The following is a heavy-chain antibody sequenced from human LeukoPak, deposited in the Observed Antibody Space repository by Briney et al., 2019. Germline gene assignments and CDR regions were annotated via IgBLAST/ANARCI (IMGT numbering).Heavy chain of an antibody. V-gene: IGHV1-2*02. CDR1: GFTFSSYG. Sequence: KPGGSLRLSCAASGFTFSSYGMHWVRQAPGQGLEWMGWINPNSGGTNYAQKFQGRVTMTRDTSISTAYMELSRLRSDDTAVYYCARVTKPSYCSGGSCYGRAFSYFDYWGQGTLVTVSS. CDR2: INPNSGGT. J-gene: IGHJ4*02. CDR3: ARVTKPSYCSGGSCYGRAFSYFDY. D-gene: IGHD2-15*01.